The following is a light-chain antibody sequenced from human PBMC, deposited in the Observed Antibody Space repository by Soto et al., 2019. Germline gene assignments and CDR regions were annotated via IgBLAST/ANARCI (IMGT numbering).Light chain of an antibody. CDR3: QQYNSYPWT. CDR1: QSISSW. V-gene: IGKV1-5*03. CDR2: TAS. Sequence: DIQMTQSPSPVSASVGDRVTITCRASQSISSWLAWYQQKPGKAPKLLIHTASSLESGVPSRFSGSGSGTEFTLTISSLQPDDFATYYGQQYNSYPWTFGEGTKVEIK. J-gene: IGKJ1*01.